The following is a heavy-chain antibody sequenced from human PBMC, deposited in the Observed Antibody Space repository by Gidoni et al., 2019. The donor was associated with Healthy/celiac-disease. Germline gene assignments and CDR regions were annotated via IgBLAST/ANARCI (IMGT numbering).Heavy chain of an antibody. V-gene: IGHV3-23*01. D-gene: IGHD3-22*01. CDR2: ISGSGGRT. Sequence: EVQLLESGGGLVQPGGSLRLSCAASGFTFSSYAMGWVSRAPGKGLEWVSAISGSGGRTYYADSVKGRFTIYRDNSKNTLYLQMNSLRAEDTAVYYCAKVAGGDYYDSSGYYVSSAFDIWGQGTMVTVSS. J-gene: IGHJ3*02. CDR3: AKVAGGDYYDSSGYYVSSAFDI. CDR1: GFTFSSYA.